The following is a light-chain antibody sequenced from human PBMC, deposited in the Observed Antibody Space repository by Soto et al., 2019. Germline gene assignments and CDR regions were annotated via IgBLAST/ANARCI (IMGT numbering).Light chain of an antibody. V-gene: IGKV1-39*01. CDR2: GAS. CDR1: QNIDMY. CDR3: QHTFNSPPWT. J-gene: IGKJ1*01. Sequence: DIHMTQSPSSLSASVGDTVTITCRASQNIDMYLNWYQQKTGKAPRVLISGASNLQSGVPSRFSGSGSGTDFTLTISSLQAEDFASDFCQHTFNSPPWTFGQGTKVEV.